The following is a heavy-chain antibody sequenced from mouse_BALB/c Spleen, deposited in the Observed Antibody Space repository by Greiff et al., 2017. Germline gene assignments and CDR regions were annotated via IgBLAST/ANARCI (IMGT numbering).Heavy chain of an antibody. CDR2: ISSGSSTI. CDR3: ARSWDFGFAY. J-gene: IGHJ3*01. CDR1: GFTFSSFG. V-gene: IGHV5-17*02. Sequence: DVHLVESGGGLVQPGGSRKLSCAASGFTFSSFGMHWVRQAPEKGLEWVAYISSGSSTIYYADTVKGRFTISRDNPKNTLFLQMTSLRSEDTAMYYCARSWDFGFAYWGQGTLVTVSA. D-gene: IGHD4-1*01.